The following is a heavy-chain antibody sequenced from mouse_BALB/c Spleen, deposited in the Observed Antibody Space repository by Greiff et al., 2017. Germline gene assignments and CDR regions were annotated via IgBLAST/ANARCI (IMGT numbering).Heavy chain of an antibody. CDR2: IYPGDGDT. CDR3: ARWGYGDYYAMDY. Sequence: QVQLKQSGAELARPGASVKLSCKASGYTFTSYWMQWVKQRPGQGLEWIGAIYPGDGDTRYTQKFKGKATLTADKSSSTAYMQLSSLASEDSAVYYCARWGYGDYYAMDYWGQGTSVTVSS. D-gene: IGHD2-14*01. CDR1: GYTFTSYW. J-gene: IGHJ4*01. V-gene: IGHV1-87*01.